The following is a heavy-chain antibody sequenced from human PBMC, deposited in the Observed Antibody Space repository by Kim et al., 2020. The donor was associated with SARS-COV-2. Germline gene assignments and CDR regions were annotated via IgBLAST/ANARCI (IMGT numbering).Heavy chain of an antibody. CDR2: INPSGGST. CDR1: GYTFTSYY. Sequence: ASVKVSCKASGYTFTSYYMHWVRQAPGQGLEWMGIINPSGGSTSYAQKFQGRVTMTRDTSTSTVYMELSSLRSEDTAVYYCARDDIVVVPAASVSGHTPIYYYYYYSMDVWGKGTTVTVSS. CDR3: ARDDIVVVPAASVSGHTPIYYYYYYSMDV. D-gene: IGHD2-2*01. J-gene: IGHJ6*03. V-gene: IGHV1-46*01.